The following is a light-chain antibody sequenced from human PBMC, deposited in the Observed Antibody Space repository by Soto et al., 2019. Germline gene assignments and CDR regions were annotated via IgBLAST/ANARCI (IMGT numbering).Light chain of an antibody. Sequence: QSVLTQPPGVSWSPGQSVTLFCSGTSSNIGTNFVSWYQHLPGTAPKILIYDNVKRPSGIPDRFSGFKSGASATLGITGLQTGDEGDYYCGSWDTSLNLCYVFGTCPKVTV. CDR1: SSNIGTNF. J-gene: IGLJ1*01. CDR3: GSWDTSLNLCYV. V-gene: IGLV1-51*01. CDR2: DNV.